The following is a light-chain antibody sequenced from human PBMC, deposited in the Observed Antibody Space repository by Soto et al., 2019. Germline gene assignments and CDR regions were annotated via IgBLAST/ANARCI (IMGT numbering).Light chain of an antibody. V-gene: IGLV2-11*01. CDR2: DVS. CDR1: SSDVGGYNY. CDR3: CSYAGSYTFV. J-gene: IGLJ2*01. Sequence: QSALTQPRSVSGSPGQSVTISCTGTSSDVGGYNYVSWYQQHPGKAPKLMIYDVSTRPSGVPDRFSGSKAGNTASLTISGLQAEDEADYYCCSYAGSYTFVFGGGTKVTVL.